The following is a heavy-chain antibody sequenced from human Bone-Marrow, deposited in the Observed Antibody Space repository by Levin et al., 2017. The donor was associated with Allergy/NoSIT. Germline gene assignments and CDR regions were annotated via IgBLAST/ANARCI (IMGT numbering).Heavy chain of an antibody. D-gene: IGHD6-19*01. Sequence: GESLKISCKGSGYSFNNYWIGWVRQMPGEGLEGVAFIFPGDSEVKYSPSFRGQVTISADTSTTTAYLQWSRLRASDTAMYYCARHGMYSSGWADVDYWGQGTLVTVSS. CDR2: IFPGDSEV. J-gene: IGHJ4*02. CDR1: GYSFNNYW. V-gene: IGHV5-51*01. CDR3: ARHGMYSSGWADVDY.